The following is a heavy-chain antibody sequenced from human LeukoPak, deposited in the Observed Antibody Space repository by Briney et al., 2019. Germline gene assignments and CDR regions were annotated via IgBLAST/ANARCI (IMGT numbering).Heavy chain of an antibody. D-gene: IGHD5-12*01. CDR2: IYYGGSP. CDR1: GGSISTTTNS. V-gene: IGHV4-39*02. CDR3: ARESPGLRRNAFDI. Sequence: SETLSLTCNVSGGSISTTTNSWGWAWIRQRPTKGLEWIGSIYYGGSPYYTSSLKSRVTISVDTSKNQFSLKLASLTAADTAVYYCARESPGLRRNAFDIWGQGTMVTVSS. J-gene: IGHJ3*02.